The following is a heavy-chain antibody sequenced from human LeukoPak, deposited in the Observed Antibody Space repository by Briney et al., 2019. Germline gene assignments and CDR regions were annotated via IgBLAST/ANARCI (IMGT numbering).Heavy chain of an antibody. V-gene: IGHV1-69*04. CDR2: IIIILGVA. D-gene: IGHD3-22*01. Sequence: SVKLSCKGSGGTFSSYAFSWVRHPPGQGHEWMGRIIIILGVANYDQQFQGRVTITADKSTSTAYMELSSLRSEDTAVYYCARIPSQDDSSGYFVIDPWGQGTLVTVSS. J-gene: IGHJ5*02. CDR1: GGTFSSYA. CDR3: ARIPSQDDSSGYFVIDP.